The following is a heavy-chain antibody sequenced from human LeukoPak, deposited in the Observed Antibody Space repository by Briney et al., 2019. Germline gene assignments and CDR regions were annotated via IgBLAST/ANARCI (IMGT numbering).Heavy chain of an antibody. CDR3: AKDPAIVVVVAATEDY. CDR1: GFTFSSYA. V-gene: IGHV3-23*01. J-gene: IGHJ4*02. D-gene: IGHD2-15*01. Sequence: PGGSLRLSCAASGFTFSSYAMSWVRQAPGEGLEWVSAISGSGGSTYYADSVKGRFTISRDNSKNTLYLQMNSLRAEDTAVYYCAKDPAIVVVVAATEDYWGQGTLVTVSS. CDR2: ISGSGGST.